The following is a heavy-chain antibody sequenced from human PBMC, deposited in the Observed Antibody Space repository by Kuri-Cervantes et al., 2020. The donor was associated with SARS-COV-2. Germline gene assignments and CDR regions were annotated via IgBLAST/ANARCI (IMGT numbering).Heavy chain of an antibody. Sequence: GESLKISCAASGFTFSNYAMSWVRQAPGKGLEWVSAISDSGGSTYYADSVKGRFTISRDNSKNTLYLQMNSLRAEDTAVYYCAKVNRMYTIFGVVTALDYWGQGTLVTVSS. J-gene: IGHJ4*02. CDR1: GFTFSNYA. CDR3: AKVNRMYTIFGVVTALDY. CDR2: ISDSGGST. V-gene: IGHV3-23*01. D-gene: IGHD3-3*01.